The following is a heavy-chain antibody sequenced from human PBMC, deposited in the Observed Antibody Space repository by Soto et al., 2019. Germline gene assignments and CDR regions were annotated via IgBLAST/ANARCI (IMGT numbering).Heavy chain of an antibody. Sequence: PSETLSLTCTVSGGSISSYYWSWIRQPPGKGLEWIGYIYYSGSTNYNPSLKSRVTISVDTSKNQFSLKLSSVTAADTAVYYCATSLGYCSGGSCYSASYYYYMDVWGKGTTVTASS. J-gene: IGHJ6*03. D-gene: IGHD2-15*01. CDR3: ATSLGYCSGGSCYSASYYYYMDV. CDR2: IYYSGST. V-gene: IGHV4-59*08. CDR1: GGSISSYY.